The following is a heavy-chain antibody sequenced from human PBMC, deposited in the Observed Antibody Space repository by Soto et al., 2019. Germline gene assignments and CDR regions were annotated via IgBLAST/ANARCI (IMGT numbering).Heavy chain of an antibody. V-gene: IGHV1-8*01. J-gene: IGHJ4*02. Sequence: QVQLVQSGAEVKKPGASVKVSCKASGYTFTSYDINWVRQATGQGPEWMGWMNPNSGNTGYAQKFQARVTMTRNTSISTAYMQLSSLRSEDSVTYYCSGTLYGDNVDYWGQGTLVTVSS. CDR1: GYTFTSYD. D-gene: IGHD4-17*01. CDR3: SGTLYGDNVDY. CDR2: MNPNSGNT.